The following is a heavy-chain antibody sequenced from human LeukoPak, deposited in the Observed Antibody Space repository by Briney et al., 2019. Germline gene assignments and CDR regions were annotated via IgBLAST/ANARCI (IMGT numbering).Heavy chain of an antibody. CDR3: ARSRGGSYSRRYYYYYMDV. D-gene: IGHD1-26*01. Sequence: PSETLSLTCTVSVGSLSSYYRSWIRQPAGKGLDWIGRIYTSGSTNYNPSLKSRVTMSVDTSKNQFSLKLSSVTAADTAVYYCARSRGGSYSRRYYYYYMDVWGKGTTVTISS. J-gene: IGHJ6*03. V-gene: IGHV4-4*07. CDR1: VGSLSSYY. CDR2: IYTSGST.